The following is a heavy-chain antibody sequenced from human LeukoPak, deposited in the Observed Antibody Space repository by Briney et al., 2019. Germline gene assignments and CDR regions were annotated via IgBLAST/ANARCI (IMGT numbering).Heavy chain of an antibody. CDR1: GGSISSGGYY. CDR2: IYYSGST. J-gene: IGHJ4*02. V-gene: IGHV4-31*03. CDR3: ARVLSSGWYFDY. Sequence: PSQTLSLTCTVSGGSISSGGYYWSWIRQHPGKGLEWIGYIYYSGSTYYNPSLKSRVTISVDTSKNQFSLKLSSVTAADTAVYYCARVLSSGWYFDYWGQGTLVTVSS. D-gene: IGHD6-19*01.